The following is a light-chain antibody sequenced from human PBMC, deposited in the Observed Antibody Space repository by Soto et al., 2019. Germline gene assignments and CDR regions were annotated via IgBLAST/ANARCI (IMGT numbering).Light chain of an antibody. CDR2: DAS. Sequence: EVVLTQSPATLSLSPGERATFSFRASQNVNNFLAWYQQKPGQAPRLLIYDASNRATGIPARFSGRGSGAEFTLTISSLQSEDFAVYYCHQYDDGPYTFGQGTKVDIK. V-gene: IGKV3D-15*01. J-gene: IGKJ2*01. CDR1: QNVNNF. CDR3: HQYDDGPYT.